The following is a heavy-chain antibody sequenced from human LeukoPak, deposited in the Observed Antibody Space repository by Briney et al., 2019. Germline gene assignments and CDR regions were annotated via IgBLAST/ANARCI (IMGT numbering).Heavy chain of an antibody. J-gene: IGHJ5*02. Sequence: PGGSLRLSCAASGFTFSSYGMSWVGQAPGKGMEGVSAISGSGGSTYYADSAKGRFAISRENSKNTLYLQMNSLRAEDTAVYYCARGQQLLWFDFGWFDHWGQGTLVTVSS. D-gene: IGHD3-10*01. V-gene: IGHV3-23*01. CDR1: GFTFSSYG. CDR3: ARGQQLLWFDFGWFDH. CDR2: ISGSGGST.